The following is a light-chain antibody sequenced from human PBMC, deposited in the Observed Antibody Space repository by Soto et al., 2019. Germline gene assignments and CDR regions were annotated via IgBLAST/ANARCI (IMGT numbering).Light chain of an antibody. V-gene: IGLV2-14*01. J-gene: IGLJ1*01. CDR2: EVT. CDR3: SSYTIPSSPV. Sequence: QSVLTQPASVSGSPGQSITISCTGTSSDDGGYDFVSWYRQYPGQAPKILIYEVTHRPSGVPDRFSGSKSGNTASLTISGLQADDEADYYCSSYTIPSSPVVGPGTKVTVL. CDR1: SSDDGGYDF.